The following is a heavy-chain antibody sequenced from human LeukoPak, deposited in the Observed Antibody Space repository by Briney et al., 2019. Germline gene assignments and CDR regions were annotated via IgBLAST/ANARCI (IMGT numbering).Heavy chain of an antibody. J-gene: IGHJ5*02. CDR1: GYTFTSYD. Sequence: ASMKVSCKASGYTFTSYDINWVRQATGQGLEWMGWMNPNSGNTGYAQKFQGRVTMTRNTSISTAYMELSSLRSEDTAVYYCARVGCSSTSCYGSAWFDPWGQGTLVTVSS. CDR3: ARVGCSSTSCYGSAWFDP. V-gene: IGHV1-8*01. D-gene: IGHD2-2*01. CDR2: MNPNSGNT.